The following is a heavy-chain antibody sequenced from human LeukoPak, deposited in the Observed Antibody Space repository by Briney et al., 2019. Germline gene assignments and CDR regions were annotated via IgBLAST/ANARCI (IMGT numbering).Heavy chain of an antibody. CDR1: GASTSSDIW. CDR3: AKNAYYCLDY. J-gene: IGHJ4*02. D-gene: IGHD3-16*01. V-gene: IGHV4-4*02. Sequence: SETLSLICAVSGASTSSDIWWSWVRQPPGKGLEWIGEIFQSGTTNYNPSLKSRVTISIDKSKNQFSLKLTSVTAADTAVYYCAKNAYYCLDYWGQGALVTVSS. CDR2: IFQSGTT.